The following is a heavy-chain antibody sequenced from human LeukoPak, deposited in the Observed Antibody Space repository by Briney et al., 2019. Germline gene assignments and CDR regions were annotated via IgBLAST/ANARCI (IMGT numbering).Heavy chain of an antibody. CDR1: GGSISSGSYY. J-gene: IGHJ3*02. CDR3: ARGDYYDSSGYYHGHAFDI. Sequence: SETLSLTCTVSGGSISSGSYYWSWIRQPAGKGLEWIGRIYTSGSTNYNPSLKSRVTISVDTSKNQFSLKLSSVTAADTAVYYCARGDYYDSSGYYHGHAFDIWGQGTMVTVSS. V-gene: IGHV4-61*02. D-gene: IGHD3-22*01. CDR2: IYTSGST.